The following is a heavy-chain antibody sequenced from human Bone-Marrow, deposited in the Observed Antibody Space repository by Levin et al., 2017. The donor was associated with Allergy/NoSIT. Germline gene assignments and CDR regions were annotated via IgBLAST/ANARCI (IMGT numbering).Heavy chain of an antibody. CDR3: ASAHRGAQLPPGV. CDR2: INHSGST. V-gene: IGHV4-34*01. Sequence: SETLSLTCAVYGGSFSGYYWSWIRQPPGKGLEWIGEINHSGSTNYNPSLKSRVIISVDTSKNQFSLKLSSVTAADTAVYYCASAHRGAQLPPGVWGQGTLVTVSS. J-gene: IGHJ4*02. D-gene: IGHD2-2*01. CDR1: GGSFSGYY.